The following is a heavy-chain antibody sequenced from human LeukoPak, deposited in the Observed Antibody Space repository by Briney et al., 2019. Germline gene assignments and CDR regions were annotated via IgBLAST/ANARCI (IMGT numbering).Heavy chain of an antibody. Sequence: GGSLRLSCAASGFTFSNYGMSWVRQAPGKGLEWVSGINGNGDSTDYADSVKGRFTISRDNAKNSLYLQTNSLRGEDTALYYCARDFGSGPVLGMDVWGRGTTVTVSS. CDR2: INGNGDST. D-gene: IGHD3-3*01. CDR1: GFTFSNYG. V-gene: IGHV3-20*04. CDR3: ARDFGSGPVLGMDV. J-gene: IGHJ6*02.